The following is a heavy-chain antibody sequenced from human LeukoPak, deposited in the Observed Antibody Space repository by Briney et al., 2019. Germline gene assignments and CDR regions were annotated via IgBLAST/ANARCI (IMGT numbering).Heavy chain of an antibody. Sequence: PGRSLRLSCAASGFTFSSYAMRWVRQAPGKGLEWVAVISYDGSNKYYAGSVKGRFTISKDNSKNTLYLQMNSLRAEDTAVYYCARDPEYCNSTSCYQYYYYGMDVWGQGTTVTVSS. V-gene: IGHV3-30-3*01. J-gene: IGHJ6*02. CDR2: ISYDGSNK. CDR3: ARDPEYCNSTSCYQYYYYGMDV. D-gene: IGHD2-2*01. CDR1: GFTFSSYA.